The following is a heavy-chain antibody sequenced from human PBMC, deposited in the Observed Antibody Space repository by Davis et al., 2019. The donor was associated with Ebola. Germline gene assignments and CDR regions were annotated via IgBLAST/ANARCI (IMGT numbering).Heavy chain of an antibody. CDR3: ARGPEYFQH. Sequence: ASVKVSCKASGYTFTGHYMHWVRQAPGQGLEWMGWINPNRGETNYAQTFQGRVTMTRDTSTSTVYMELSSLRSEDTAVYYCARGPEYFQHWGQGTLVTVSS. CDR1: GYTFTGHY. CDR2: INPNRGET. V-gene: IGHV1-2*02. J-gene: IGHJ1*01.